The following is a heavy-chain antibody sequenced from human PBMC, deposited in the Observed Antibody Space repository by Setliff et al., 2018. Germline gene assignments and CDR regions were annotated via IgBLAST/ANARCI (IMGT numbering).Heavy chain of an antibody. CDR3: ARRATYYNFWSGYYDY. J-gene: IGHJ4*02. D-gene: IGHD3-3*01. V-gene: IGHV4-39*07. CDR2: IYYSGST. Sequence: ETLSLTCTVSGGSISSSSYYWGWIRQPPGKGLEWIGSIYYSGSTYYNPSLKSRVTISVDTSKNQFSLKLSSVTAADAAVYYCARRATYYNFWSGYYDYWGQGTLVTVPQ. CDR1: GGSISSSSYY.